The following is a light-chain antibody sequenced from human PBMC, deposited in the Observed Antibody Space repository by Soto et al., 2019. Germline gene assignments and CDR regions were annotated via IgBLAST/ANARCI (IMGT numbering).Light chain of an antibody. Sequence: EIVMTQSPATLSVSPGERATLSCRASQSVSSNLAWYLQKPGQAPRLLIYGASSRATGIPDRFSGSGSGTDFTLTISRLEPEDFAVYYCQQYGSSGTFGQGTKVDI. CDR1: QSVSSN. CDR2: GAS. CDR3: QQYGSSGT. V-gene: IGKV3-20*01. J-gene: IGKJ1*01.